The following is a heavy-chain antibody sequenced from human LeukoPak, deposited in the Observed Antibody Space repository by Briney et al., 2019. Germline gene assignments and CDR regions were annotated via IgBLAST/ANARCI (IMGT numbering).Heavy chain of an antibody. CDR3: TRSYYYYGMDV. CDR1: GFTFSGSA. V-gene: IGHV3-73*01. Sequence: QPGGSLRLSCAASGFTFSGSAMHWVRQASGKGLEWVGRIRSEANSYATAYAASVKGRFTISRDDSKNTAYLQMNSLKTEDTAVYYCTRSYYYYGMDVWGQGTTVTVSS. J-gene: IGHJ6*02. CDR2: IRSEANSYAT.